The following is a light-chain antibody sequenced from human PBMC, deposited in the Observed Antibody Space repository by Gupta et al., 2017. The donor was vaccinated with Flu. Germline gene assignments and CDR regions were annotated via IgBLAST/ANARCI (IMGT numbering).Light chain of an antibody. V-gene: IGKV3-20*01. J-gene: IGKJ1*01. CDR1: QSVRSSY. CDR2: GAL. Sequence: EIVLTQSPGTLSLSPGERATLSCRASQSVRSSYLAWYQQKPGQAPRLLIYGALRRATGIPDRFSGTGSGTEFTLTISRLEPEDFAVYYCQQECNSPWTFGQGTKVEIK. CDR3: QQECNSPWT.